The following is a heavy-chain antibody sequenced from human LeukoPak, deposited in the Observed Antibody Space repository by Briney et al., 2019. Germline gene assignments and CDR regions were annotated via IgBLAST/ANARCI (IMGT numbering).Heavy chain of an antibody. J-gene: IGHJ4*02. CDR1: GGSISSGGYY. CDR3: ARVNYGSATKEDY. V-gene: IGHV4-31*03. CDR2: IYYSGSA. D-gene: IGHD3-10*01. Sequence: PSQTLSLTCTVSGGSISSGGYYWSWIRQHPGKGLEWIGYIYYSGSAYYNPSLKSRVTISVDTSENQFSLKLSSVTATDTAVYYCARVNYGSATKEDYWGQGTLVTVSS.